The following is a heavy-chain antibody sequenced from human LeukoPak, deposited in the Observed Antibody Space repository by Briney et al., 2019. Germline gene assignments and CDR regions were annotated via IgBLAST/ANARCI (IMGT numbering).Heavy chain of an antibody. CDR1: GLTFSSYE. CDR3: ARIGGLRSFDP. CDR2: ISSSGSTI. Sequence: GGSLRLSCAASGLTFSSYEMNWVRQAPGKGLEWVSYISSSGSTIYYADSVKGRFTISRDNAKNSLYLQMNSLRAEDTAVYYCARIGGLRSFDPWGQGTLVTVSS. J-gene: IGHJ5*02. D-gene: IGHD3-16*01. V-gene: IGHV3-48*03.